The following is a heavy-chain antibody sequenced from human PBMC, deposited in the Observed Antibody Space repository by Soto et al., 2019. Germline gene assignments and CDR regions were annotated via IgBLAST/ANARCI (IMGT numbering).Heavy chain of an antibody. V-gene: IGHV3-30*18. CDR3: AKGYYYDSSGYTRSAFDI. J-gene: IGHJ3*02. D-gene: IGHD3-22*01. CDR2: ISYDGSNR. Sequence: GGSLRLSCAASGFTFSRFGMHWVRQAPGKGLEWVAVISYDGSNRFYADSVKGRFTISRDNSKNTLYLQMNSLRAEDTAVYYCAKGYYYDSSGYTRSAFDIWGQGTMVTVSS. CDR1: GFTFSRFG.